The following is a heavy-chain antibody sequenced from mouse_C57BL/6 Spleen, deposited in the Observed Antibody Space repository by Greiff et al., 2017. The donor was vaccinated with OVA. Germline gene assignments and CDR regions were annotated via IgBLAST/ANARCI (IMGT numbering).Heavy chain of an antibody. D-gene: IGHD2-4*01. J-gene: IGHJ2*01. CDR2: SRNKANDYTT. V-gene: IGHV7-1*01. Sequence: EVNVVESGGGLVQSGRSLRLSCATSGFTFSDFYMEWVRQAPGKGLEWIAASRNKANDYTTEYSASVKGRFIVSRDTSQSILYLQMNALRAEDTAIYYCARDAHYDYGSFDYWGQGTTLTVSS. CDR1: GFTFSDFY. CDR3: ARDAHYDYGSFDY.